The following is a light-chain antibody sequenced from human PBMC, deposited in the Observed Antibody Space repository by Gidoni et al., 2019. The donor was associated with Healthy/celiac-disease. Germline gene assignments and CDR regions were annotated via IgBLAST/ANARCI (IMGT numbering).Light chain of an antibody. CDR1: QSISSY. Sequence: DLQMTQSPSSLSASVGDSVTITCRASQSISSYLNGYQQKPGKAPKLLIYAASSLQSGVPSRFSGSGSGKDFTLTISSLQPEDFATYYCQQSYSTPRTFGQXTKVEIK. V-gene: IGKV1-39*01. J-gene: IGKJ1*01. CDR2: AAS. CDR3: QQSYSTPRT.